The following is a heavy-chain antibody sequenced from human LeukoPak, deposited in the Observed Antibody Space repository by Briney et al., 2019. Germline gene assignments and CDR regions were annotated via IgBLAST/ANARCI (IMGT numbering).Heavy chain of an antibody. V-gene: IGHV3-30*18. CDR1: GFTFSSYG. CDR2: ISYAGSNR. D-gene: IGHD6-13*01. CDR3: AKTRAAAGYSSFWFDP. Sequence: GGSLRLSCEASGFTFSSYGMHWVRQAPGKGLEWVAVISYAGSNRYYADSVKGRFTISRDNSKNTLYLQMNSLRTEDTAVYYCAKTRAAAGYSSFWFDPWGQGTLVTVSS. J-gene: IGHJ5*02.